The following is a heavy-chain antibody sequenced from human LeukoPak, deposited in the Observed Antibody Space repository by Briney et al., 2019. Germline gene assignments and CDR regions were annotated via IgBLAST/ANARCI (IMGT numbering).Heavy chain of an antibody. CDR3: ASTGPSSGGAFDI. CDR1: GGTFSSYT. V-gene: IGHV1-69*02. J-gene: IGHJ3*02. D-gene: IGHD3-22*01. CDR2: IIPILGIA. Sequence: SVKVSCKASGGTFSSYTISWVRQAPGQGLEGMGRIIPILGIANYAQKFHGRVTIIADKSTSTAYMELSIMCAQETAVYYCASTGPSSGGAFDIWGQGTMVTVSS.